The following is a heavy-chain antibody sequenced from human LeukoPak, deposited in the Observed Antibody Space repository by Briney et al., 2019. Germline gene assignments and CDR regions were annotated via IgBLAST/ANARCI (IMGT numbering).Heavy chain of an antibody. Sequence: PGGSLRLSCAVSGFTFSDYWMSWVRQAPGKGLEWVADIKQDGGEKNYVDSVEGRFTISRDNAKNTLYLQMNSRRAEDTAAYYCARAGYTYGTLYFWGQGTLVTVSS. CDR3: ARAGYTYGTLYF. D-gene: IGHD5-18*01. J-gene: IGHJ4*02. CDR2: IKQDGGEK. V-gene: IGHV3-7*01. CDR1: GFTFSDYW.